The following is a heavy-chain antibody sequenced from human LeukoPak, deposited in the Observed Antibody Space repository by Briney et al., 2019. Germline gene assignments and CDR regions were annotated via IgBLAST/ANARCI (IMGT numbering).Heavy chain of an antibody. Sequence: SETLSLTCAVYGGSFSGYYWSWIRQPPGKGLEWIGEINHSGSTNYNPSLKSRVTISVGTSKNQFSLKLSSVTAADTAVYYCARGGRRWLQSYYFDYWGQGTLVTVSS. D-gene: IGHD5-12*01. CDR2: INHSGST. CDR1: GGSFSGYY. CDR3: ARGGRRWLQSYYFDY. V-gene: IGHV4-34*01. J-gene: IGHJ4*02.